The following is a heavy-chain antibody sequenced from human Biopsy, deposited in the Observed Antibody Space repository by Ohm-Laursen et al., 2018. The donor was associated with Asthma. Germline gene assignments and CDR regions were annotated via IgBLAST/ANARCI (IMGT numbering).Heavy chain of an antibody. V-gene: IGHV3-15*01. CDR2: IKSKTDGGTT. D-gene: IGHD1-26*01. J-gene: IGHJ4*02. CDR1: GFTFSDAW. Sequence: SLRLSCTASGFTFSDAWMSWVRQAPGKGLEWVGHIKSKTDGGTTDYAAPVKGRFSISSDDSKSTLYMQMNSLKTEDTAVYFCAIYSGRSFDYWGQGTLVTVSS. CDR3: AIYSGRSFDY.